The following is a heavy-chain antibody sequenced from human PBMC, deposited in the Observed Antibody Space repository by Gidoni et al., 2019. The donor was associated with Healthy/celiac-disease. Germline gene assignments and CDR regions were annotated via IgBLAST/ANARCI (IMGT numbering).Heavy chain of an antibody. Sequence: QVQLQESGPGLVKPSQPLSLTCTVSGGSISSGGYYWSWIRQHPGKGLEWIGYIYYSGSTYYNPSLKSRVTISVDTSKNQFSLKLSSGTAADTAVYYCARAGTTVTDGDFNCWGQGTLVTVSS. CDR3: ARAGTTVTDGDFNC. V-gene: IGHV4-31*03. D-gene: IGHD4-17*01. J-gene: IGHJ4*02. CDR2: IYYSGST. CDR1: GGSISSGGYY.